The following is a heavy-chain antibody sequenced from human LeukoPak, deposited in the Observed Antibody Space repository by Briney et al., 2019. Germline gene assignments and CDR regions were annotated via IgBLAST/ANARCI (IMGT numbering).Heavy chain of an antibody. Sequence: GGSLRLSCAASGFTFSNYWMHWVRQGPGMGLVWVSRIQSDGSSTDYADSVKGRFTISRDNAKNTLYLQTNSLRVEDTAVYYCARAGGIDNLWGQGTLVTVSS. CDR3: ARAGGIDNL. CDR1: GFTFSNYW. CDR2: IQSDGSST. D-gene: IGHD2-21*01. J-gene: IGHJ4*02. V-gene: IGHV3-74*01.